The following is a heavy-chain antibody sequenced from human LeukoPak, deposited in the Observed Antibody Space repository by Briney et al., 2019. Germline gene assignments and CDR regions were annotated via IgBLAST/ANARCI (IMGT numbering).Heavy chain of an antibody. CDR2: INAGNGNT. D-gene: IGHD2-2*01. J-gene: IGHJ6*02. V-gene: IGHV1-3*01. CDR3: ARGGNIVVVPAANYYYYGMDV. Sequence: GASVKVSCKASGYTFTSYAMHWVRQAPGQRLEWMGWINAGNGNTKYSQKFQGRVTITRDTSASTAYMELSSLRSEDTAVYYCARGGNIVVVPAANYYYYGMDVWGQGTTVTVSS. CDR1: GYTFTSYA.